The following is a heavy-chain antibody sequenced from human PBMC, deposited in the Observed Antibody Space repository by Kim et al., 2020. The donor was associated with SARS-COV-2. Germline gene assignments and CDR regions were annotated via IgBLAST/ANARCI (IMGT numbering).Heavy chain of an antibody. J-gene: IGHJ4*02. Sequence: GRFTISRDNSKNTLYLQMNSLRAEDTAVYYCAKRGNYSGTSGYYYGWFAYWGQGSLVTVSS. D-gene: IGHD3-22*01. CDR3: AKRGNYSGTSGYYYGWFAY. V-gene: IGHV3-23*01.